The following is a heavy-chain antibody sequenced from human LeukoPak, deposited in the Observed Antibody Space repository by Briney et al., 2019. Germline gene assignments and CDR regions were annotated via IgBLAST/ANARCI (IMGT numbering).Heavy chain of an antibody. CDR3: AKAHRHSSGSSSWYDY. V-gene: IGHV3-23*01. CDR1: GFTFSSYS. CDR2: ISGSGGST. D-gene: IGHD6-13*01. J-gene: IGHJ4*02. Sequence: PGGSLRLSCAASGFTFSSYSMNWVRQAPGKGLEWVSAISGSGGSTYYADSVKGRFTISRDNSKNTLYLQMNSLRAEDTAVYYCAKAHRHSSGSSSWYDYWGQGTLVTVSS.